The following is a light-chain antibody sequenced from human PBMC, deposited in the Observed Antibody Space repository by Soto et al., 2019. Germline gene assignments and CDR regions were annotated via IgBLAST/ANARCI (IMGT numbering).Light chain of an antibody. J-gene: IGKJ2*01. CDR3: QQYEDVPT. CDR2: DAS. Sequence: DIQLTQSPSFLSASVGDSVTITCQASQDISNFLNWYYQRPGNAPKLLISDASSLQGGVPSRYRGSGAGTKFVLTITSLQPEDIGSYYCQQYEDVPTFGQGTKVGVK. CDR1: QDISNF. V-gene: IGKV1-33*01.